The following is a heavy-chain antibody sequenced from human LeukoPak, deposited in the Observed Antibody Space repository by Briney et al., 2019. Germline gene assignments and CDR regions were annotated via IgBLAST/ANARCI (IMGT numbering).Heavy chain of an antibody. J-gene: IGHJ5*02. D-gene: IGHD2-2*01. V-gene: IGHV3-74*01. CDR2: INSDGSST. CDR1: GFTFSSYW. CDR3: AREVGYCSSTSCYWWFDP. Sequence: PGGSLRLSCAASGFTFSSYWMHWVRQAPGKGLVWVSRINSDGSSTSYADSVKGRFTISRDNAKNTLYLQMNSLRAKDTAVYYCAREVGYCSSTSCYWWFDPWGQGTLVTVSS.